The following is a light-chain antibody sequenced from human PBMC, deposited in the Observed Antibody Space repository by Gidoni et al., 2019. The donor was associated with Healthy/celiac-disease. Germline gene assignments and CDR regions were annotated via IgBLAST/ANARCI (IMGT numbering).Light chain of an antibody. CDR3: QQYGSSPALA. CDR2: GAS. V-gene: IGKV3-20*01. Sequence: DIVSTQPPGPLALPPGERANLSCRACQSVSSSYLACYQQNPGQAPSLLIYGASSRATGIPDRFSGSESGIDFTLTISRLEPEDFAVYYCQQYGSSPALAFGGGTKVEI. CDR1: QSVSSSY. J-gene: IGKJ4*01.